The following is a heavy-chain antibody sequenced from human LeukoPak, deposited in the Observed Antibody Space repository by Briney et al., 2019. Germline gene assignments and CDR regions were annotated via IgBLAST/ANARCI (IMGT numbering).Heavy chain of an antibody. V-gene: IGHV1-69*13. CDR1: GGTFSSYA. J-gene: IGHJ4*02. CDR2: IIPIFGTA. Sequence: EASVKVSCKASGGTFSSYAISWVRQAPGQGLEWMGGIIPIFGTANYAQKFQGRVTITADESTSTAYMELSSLRSEDTAVYYCAKVRWGSDNALDSWGQGTLVTGSS. CDR3: AKVRWGSDNALDS. D-gene: IGHD3-16*01.